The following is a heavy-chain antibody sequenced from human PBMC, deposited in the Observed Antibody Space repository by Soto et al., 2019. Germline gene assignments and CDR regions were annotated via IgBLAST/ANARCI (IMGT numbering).Heavy chain of an antibody. CDR2: SYHSGSS. Sequence: QLQLQESGPGLVEPSQTLSLTCTVSGGYINSAGHSWGWVRQSPGKGLEWIGYSYHSGSSYYNPSLQSRVTLSVDRSKAQFYLTLTSVTAADTAVYFCARARYYDWCFDLWGLGTPVTVSS. CDR1: GGYINSAGHS. V-gene: IGHV4-30-2*06. CDR3: ARARYYDWCFDL. D-gene: IGHD3-9*01. J-gene: IGHJ4*02.